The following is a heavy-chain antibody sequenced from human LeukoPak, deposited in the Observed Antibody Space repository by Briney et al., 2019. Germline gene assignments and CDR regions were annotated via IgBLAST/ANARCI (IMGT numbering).Heavy chain of an antibody. V-gene: IGHV4-4*09. D-gene: IGHD1-1*01. J-gene: IGHJ6*03. CDR1: GGSISSYY. CDR3: ARQTIYYYYMDV. Sequence: PSETLSLTCTVSGGSISSYYWSWIRQPPGKGLEWIGYIYTSGSTNYNPSLKSRVTISVDTSKNQFSLKLSSVTAADTAVYYCARQTIYYYYMDVWAKGPRSPSP. CDR2: IYTSGST.